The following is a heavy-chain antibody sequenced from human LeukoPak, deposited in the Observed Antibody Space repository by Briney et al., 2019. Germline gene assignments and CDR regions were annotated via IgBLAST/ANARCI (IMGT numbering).Heavy chain of an antibody. CDR1: GFSFTDSY. D-gene: IGHD4/OR15-4a*01. CDR2: ITSSGATT. CDR3: ARDPDYGDPY. J-gene: IGHJ4*02. V-gene: IGHV3-11*01. Sequence: GGSLRLSCSASGFSFTDSYMNWFRLSPEKGLEWIAYITSSGATTEYADSVKGRFTISGVNAKNSLYLQMNSLRPDDTAVYYCARDPDYGDPYWGQGTLVTVSS.